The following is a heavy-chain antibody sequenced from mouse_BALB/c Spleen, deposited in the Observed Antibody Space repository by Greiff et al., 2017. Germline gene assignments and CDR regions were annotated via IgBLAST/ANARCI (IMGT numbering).Heavy chain of an antibody. J-gene: IGHJ4*01. CDR2: ISDGGSYT. V-gene: IGHV5-4*02. Sequence: DVQLQESGGGLVKPGGSLKLSCAASGFTFSDYYMYWVRQTPEKRLEWVATISDGGSYTYYPDSVKGRFTISRDNAKNNLYLQMSSLKSEDTAMYYCARGEDYAMDYWGQGTSVTVSS. CDR1: GFTFSDYY. CDR3: ARGEDYAMDY.